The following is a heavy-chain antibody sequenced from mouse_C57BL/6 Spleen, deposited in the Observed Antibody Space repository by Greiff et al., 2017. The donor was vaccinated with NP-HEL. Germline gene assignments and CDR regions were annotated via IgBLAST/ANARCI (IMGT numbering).Heavy chain of an antibody. CDR1: GYTFTSYW. Sequence: QVQLQQPGAELVRPGSSVKLSCKASGYTFTSYWMDWVKQRPGQGLEWIGNIYPSDSETHYNQKFKDKATLTVDKSSSTAYMQLSSLTSEDSAVYYCARKGKAYYFDDWGQGTTLTVSS. CDR2: IYPSDSET. CDR3: ARKGKAYYFDD. V-gene: IGHV1-61*01. J-gene: IGHJ2*01.